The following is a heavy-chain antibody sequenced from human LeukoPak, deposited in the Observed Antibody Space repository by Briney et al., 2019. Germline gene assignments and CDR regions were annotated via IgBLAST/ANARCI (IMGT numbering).Heavy chain of an antibody. D-gene: IGHD3-22*01. Sequence: GGSLRLSCAASGFTFSSYWMHWVRQAPGKGLVWVSRIKSDGTTNYADSVKGRFTISRDNAKNTLSLQMDSLRAEDTGVYYCARAPSEIGGYYPEYFRHWGQGTLVTVSS. V-gene: IGHV3-74*01. CDR3: ARAPSEIGGYYPEYFRH. CDR2: IKSDGTT. CDR1: GFTFSSYW. J-gene: IGHJ1*01.